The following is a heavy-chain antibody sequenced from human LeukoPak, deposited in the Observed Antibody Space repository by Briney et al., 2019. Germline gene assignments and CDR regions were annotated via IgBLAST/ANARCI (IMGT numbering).Heavy chain of an antibody. CDR3: AKDERGGYLDY. V-gene: IGHV3-23*01. Sequence: GGSLRLSCAASGFTFSSYAMRWVRQAPGKGLEWVSGISVSGDSTYYADSVKGRFTISRDNSKNTLYLRMNSLRAEDTAVYYCAKDERGGYLDYWGQGILVTVSS. CDR1: GFTFSSYA. J-gene: IGHJ4*02. CDR2: ISVSGDST. D-gene: IGHD3-22*01.